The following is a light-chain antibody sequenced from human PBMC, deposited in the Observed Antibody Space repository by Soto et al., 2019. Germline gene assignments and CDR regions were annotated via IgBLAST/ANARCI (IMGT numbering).Light chain of an antibody. CDR2: DAS. CDR3: QQYGSSLFT. Sequence: EIVLTQSPCTLSLSPGERATLSCRASQSVSSSYLAWYQQKPGQAPRLLIYDASSRATGIPDRFSGSGSGTDFTLTISRLEPEDFAVYYCQQYGSSLFTFGPGTKVDIK. V-gene: IGKV3-20*01. CDR1: QSVSSSY. J-gene: IGKJ3*01.